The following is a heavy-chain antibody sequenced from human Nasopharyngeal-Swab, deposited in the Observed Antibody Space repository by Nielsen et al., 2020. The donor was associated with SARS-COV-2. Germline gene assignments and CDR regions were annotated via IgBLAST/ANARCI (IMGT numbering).Heavy chain of an antibody. Sequence: SDTLSLPCTVIHDSIGRFSWSWTRQPPGDGLDGIGHIHYRGNTNYNPSLNNRDYVSLDKPQHQFSLRLASVTAPDTAVYYCARHDSSRSPPKVWCQGILVIVSS. D-gene: IGHD6-13*01. CDR1: HDSIGRFS. CDR2: IHYRGNT. CDR3: ARHDSSRSPPKV. J-gene: IGHJ4*02. V-gene: IGHV4-59*08.